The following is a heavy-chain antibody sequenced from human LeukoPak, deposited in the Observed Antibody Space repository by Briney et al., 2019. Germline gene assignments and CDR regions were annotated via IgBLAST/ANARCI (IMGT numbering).Heavy chain of an antibody. J-gene: IGHJ3*02. CDR2: IYPGDSET. CDR3: ARPSGAAAGEDAFDI. CDR1: GYSFTSYW. D-gene: IGHD6-13*01. V-gene: IGHV5-51*01. Sequence: GESLKISCKGSGYSFTSYWISWVRQMPGKGLEWMGIIYPGDSETRYSPSFQGQVTVSADKSISTAYLQWSSLKASDTAMYYCARPSGAAAGEDAFDIWGQGTMVTVSS.